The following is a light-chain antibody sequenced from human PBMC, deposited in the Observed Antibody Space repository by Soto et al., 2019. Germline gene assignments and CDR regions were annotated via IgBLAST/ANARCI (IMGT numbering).Light chain of an antibody. CDR3: QQYSKWPIT. V-gene: IGKV3-15*01. CDR1: QSISNN. J-gene: IGKJ5*01. CDR2: YAS. Sequence: EIVMTQSPAALSVSPGERATLSCMASQSISNNLAWYQHRPGQAPRLLIYYASTRASGIPARFSGSGSGTEFTLTISSLQSEDFAVYYCQQYSKWPITFGQGTRLEI.